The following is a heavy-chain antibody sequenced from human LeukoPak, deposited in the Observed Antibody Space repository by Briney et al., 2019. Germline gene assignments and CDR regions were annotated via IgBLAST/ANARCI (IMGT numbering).Heavy chain of an antibody. Sequence: SETLSLTCAVYGGSFSGYYWSWIRQPPGKGLEWIGEINQSGSTYYNPSLKSRVTISIDTSKSQFSLNLSSVTAADTAVYFCARDPDYYDPGYWGQGTLVTVSS. CDR2: INQSGST. CDR3: ARDPDYYDPGY. V-gene: IGHV4-34*01. J-gene: IGHJ4*02. CDR1: GGSFSGYY. D-gene: IGHD3-22*01.